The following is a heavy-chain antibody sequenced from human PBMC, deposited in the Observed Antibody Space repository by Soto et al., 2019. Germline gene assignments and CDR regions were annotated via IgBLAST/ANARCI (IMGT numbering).Heavy chain of an antibody. CDR2: ISAHNGNT. CDR1: GYAFTTYG. D-gene: IGHD1-1*01. Sequence: QVHLVQSGAEVKKPGASVKVSCKGSGYAFTTYGITWVRQAPGQGLEWMGWISAHNGNTNYAQKRQGIVTVTRDTSTTPAYMEMRSLRSDDTAVYYCARGRYGDYWGQGALVTVSS. CDR3: ARGRYGDY. V-gene: IGHV1-18*01. J-gene: IGHJ4*02.